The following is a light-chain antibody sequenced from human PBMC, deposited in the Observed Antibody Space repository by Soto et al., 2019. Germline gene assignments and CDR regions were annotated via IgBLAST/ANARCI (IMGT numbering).Light chain of an antibody. J-gene: IGKJ4*01. V-gene: IGKV3D-20*02. CDR1: QSVSSSY. CDR3: QQRSNWPLT. Sequence: IVLTQSPGLLSLSPGERATLSCRASQSVSSSYLAWYQQKPGQTPRLVIYGTSSRATGIPDRFSGSGSGTDFTLTISSLEPEDFAVYYCQQRSNWPLTFGGGTKVDIK. CDR2: GTS.